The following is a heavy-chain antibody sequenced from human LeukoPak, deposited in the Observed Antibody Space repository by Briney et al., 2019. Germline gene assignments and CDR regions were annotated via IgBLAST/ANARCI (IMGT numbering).Heavy chain of an antibody. CDR1: GYSISSGYY. CDR3: ARDLWYCSGGSCLPA. CDR2: IYHSGST. D-gene: IGHD2-15*01. Sequence: SETLSLTCAVSGYSISSGYYWGWIRQPPGKGLEWIGSIYHSGSTYYNPSLKSRVTISVDTSKNQFSLKLSPVTAADTAVYYCARDLWYCSGGSCLPAWGQGTLVTVSS. J-gene: IGHJ1*01. V-gene: IGHV4-38-2*02.